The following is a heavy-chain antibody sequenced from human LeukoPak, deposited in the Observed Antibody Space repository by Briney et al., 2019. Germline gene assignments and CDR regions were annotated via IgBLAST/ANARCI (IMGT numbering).Heavy chain of an antibody. J-gene: IGHJ5*02. D-gene: IGHD3-3*01. CDR1: GDSVSSKSAT. V-gene: IGHV6-1*01. CDR2: TYYRSKWYT. CDR3: ARNTPDFGTHQWFDP. Sequence: SQTLSLTCAISGDSVSSKSATWNWIRQSPSRGLEWLGRTYYRSKWYTDYAISVKSRITVNPDTSKNQFSLQLNSVTPEDTAVYYCARNTPDFGTHQWFDPWGQGTLVTVSS.